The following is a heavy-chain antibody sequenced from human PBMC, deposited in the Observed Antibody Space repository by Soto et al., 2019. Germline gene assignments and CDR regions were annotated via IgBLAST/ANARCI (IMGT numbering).Heavy chain of an antibody. V-gene: IGHV3-30*18. J-gene: IGHJ3*02. CDR1: GFTFSSYC. CDR3: ANLPITSDYALTDAFDI. D-gene: IGHD4-17*01. Sequence: GGSLRLSWAASGFTFSSYCMLWVRQAPGKGLEWVAVISYDGSNKYYADSVKGRFTISRDNSKNTLYLQMNSLRAEDTAVYYCANLPITSDYALTDAFDIWGQGTMVTVS. CDR2: ISYDGSNK.